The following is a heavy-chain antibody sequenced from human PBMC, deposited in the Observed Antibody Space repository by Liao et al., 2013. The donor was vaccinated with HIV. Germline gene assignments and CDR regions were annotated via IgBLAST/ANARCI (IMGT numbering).Heavy chain of an antibody. CDR2: FYTSENS. V-gene: IGHV4-4*07. CDR3: ARAIAADGYFYSYMDV. D-gene: IGHD6-13*01. Sequence: QVQLQESGPGLVKPSETLSLTCAVSGDSISSYYWSWIRQPAGKGLEWIGRFYTSENSNYNPSLKSRVTMSVDTSKNQFSLKLSSVTAADTAVYYCARAIAADGYFYSYMDVWGKGTTVTVSS. J-gene: IGHJ6*03. CDR1: GDSISSYY.